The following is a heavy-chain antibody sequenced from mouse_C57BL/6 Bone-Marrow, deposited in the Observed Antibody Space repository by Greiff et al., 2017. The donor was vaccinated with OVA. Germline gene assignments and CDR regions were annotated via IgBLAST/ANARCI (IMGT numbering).Heavy chain of an antibody. CDR3: TTRGLPYAMDY. J-gene: IGHJ4*01. CDR1: GFNIKDDY. D-gene: IGHD5-5*01. CDR2: IDPENGDT. V-gene: IGHV14-4*01. Sequence: QLQQSGAELVRPGASVKLSCTASGFNIKDDYMHWVKQRPEQGLEWIGWIDPENGDTEYASKFQGKATITADTSSNTAYLQLSSLTSEDTAVYYCTTRGLPYAMDYWGQGTSVTVSS.